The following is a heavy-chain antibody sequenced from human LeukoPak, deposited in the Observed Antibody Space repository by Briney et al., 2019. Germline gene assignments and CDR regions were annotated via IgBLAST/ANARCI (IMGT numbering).Heavy chain of an antibody. Sequence: PSETLSLTCTVSGDSISSNFYWGWIRQPPGKGLQWIGIIHHTGSTFYSPSLKSRLTISLDTSQNQFSLRLKSVTAADTAVYYCARVEGSGYSYRYDYWGRGTLVTVTS. V-gene: IGHV4-38-2*02. CDR1: GDSISSNFY. CDR2: IHHTGST. J-gene: IGHJ4*02. D-gene: IGHD5-18*01. CDR3: ARVEGSGYSYRYDY.